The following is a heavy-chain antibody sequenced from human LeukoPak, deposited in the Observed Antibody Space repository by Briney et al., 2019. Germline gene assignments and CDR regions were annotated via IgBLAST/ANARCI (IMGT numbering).Heavy chain of an antibody. J-gene: IGHJ4*02. CDR2: IYPGDSDA. V-gene: IGHV5-51*01. CDR1: EYEFTKYW. D-gene: IGHD5-24*01. Sequence: PGESLKIPLQGSEYEFTKYWIAWVRQMPGKGLEWMGIIYPGDSDARYSPSFQGQVTITADKSIDTAYLRWSSLKASDTAMYYCARRDGASLDYWGQGTLVTVSS. CDR3: ARRDGASLDY.